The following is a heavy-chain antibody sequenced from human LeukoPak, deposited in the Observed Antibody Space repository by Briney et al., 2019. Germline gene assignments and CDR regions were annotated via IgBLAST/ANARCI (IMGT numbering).Heavy chain of an antibody. CDR2: IYSSGST. V-gene: IGHV4-39*01. D-gene: IGHD3-9*01. CDR1: GASINSGSNY. J-gene: IGHJ4*02. Sequence: SETLSLTCRVSGASINSGSNYWGWIRQPPGKTLEWIGSIYSSGSTYYNPSLKSRVIIMIDTPKNHFSLTLSSVTAADTAVYYCARRTTYFGWRPSESPSCFDYWGQGTLVTVSS. CDR3: ARRTTYFGWRPSESPSCFDY.